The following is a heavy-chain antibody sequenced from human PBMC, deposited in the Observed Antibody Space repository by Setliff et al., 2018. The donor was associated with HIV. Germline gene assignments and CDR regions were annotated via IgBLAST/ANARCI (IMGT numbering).Heavy chain of an antibody. CDR3: ARVPNWGEAPFAFDV. CDR2: IFGSGIT. CDR1: GFSISSDGFY. J-gene: IGHJ3*01. Sequence: KASETLSLTCTLSGFSISSDGFYRNWIRQRPGKGLEWIGYIFGSGITYYNPSLKSRLRISIDTSANQFSVELSSVTAADTALYFCARVPNWGEAPFAFDVWGLGTMVTVSS. V-gene: IGHV4-31*03. D-gene: IGHD7-27*01.